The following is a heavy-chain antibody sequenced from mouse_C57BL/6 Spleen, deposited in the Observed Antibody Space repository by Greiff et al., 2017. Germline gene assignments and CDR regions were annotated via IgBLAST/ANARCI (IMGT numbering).Heavy chain of an antibody. CDR1: GYAFTSYW. V-gene: IGHV1-80*01. Sequence: QVQLQQSGAELVKPGASVKISCKASGYAFTSYWMNWVKQRPGRGLEWIGQIYPGDGGTKYNEKFKGKATLTADKSSSTAYMQLSSLTSEDSAVXFCARGDYGSRFDYWGQGTMLTVSA. CDR2: IYPGDGGT. D-gene: IGHD1-1*01. CDR3: ARGDYGSRFDY. J-gene: IGHJ3*01.